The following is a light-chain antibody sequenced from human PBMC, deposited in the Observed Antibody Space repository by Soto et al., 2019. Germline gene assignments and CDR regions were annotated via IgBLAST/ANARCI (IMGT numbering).Light chain of an antibody. CDR1: SSDVGSCNC. J-gene: IGLJ3*02. V-gene: IGLV2-23*02. CDR3: CSSVGSPNWV. CDR2: EVN. Sequence: QSALTQPASVSGSPGQSITISCTGTSSDVGSCNCVSWYQQHPGKAPTLMIYEVNKRPSGISNRFSGSKSGNTASLTISGLHAEDEADYYCCSSVGSPNWVFGGGTKVTVL.